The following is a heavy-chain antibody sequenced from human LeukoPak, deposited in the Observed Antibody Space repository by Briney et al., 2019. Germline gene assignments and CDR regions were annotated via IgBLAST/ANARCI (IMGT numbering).Heavy chain of an antibody. Sequence: GSLRLSCAASGFIFSSYGMHWVRQAPDKGLEWVAFIRYDGSRKYYADSVKGRFTISRDNSKNTLYLQMNSLRAEDTAMYYCANDLGWIQLNLGRGQGTLVTVSS. V-gene: IGHV3-30*02. CDR3: ANDLGWIQLNLG. J-gene: IGHJ4*02. D-gene: IGHD5-18*01. CDR2: IRYDGSRK. CDR1: GFIFSSYG.